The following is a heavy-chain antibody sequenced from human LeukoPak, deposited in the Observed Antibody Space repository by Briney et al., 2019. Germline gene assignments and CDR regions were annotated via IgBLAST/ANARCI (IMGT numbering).Heavy chain of an antibody. Sequence: ASVKVSCTASGYTFTSYGISWVRQAPGQGLEWMGWISAYNGNTNYAQKFQGRVTMATDTSTNTAYMELRSLRSDDTAAYYCAGGVSYFDYWGQGTLVTVSS. D-gene: IGHD3-16*01. CDR1: GYTFTSYG. J-gene: IGHJ4*02. CDR2: ISAYNGNT. CDR3: AGGVSYFDY. V-gene: IGHV1-18*01.